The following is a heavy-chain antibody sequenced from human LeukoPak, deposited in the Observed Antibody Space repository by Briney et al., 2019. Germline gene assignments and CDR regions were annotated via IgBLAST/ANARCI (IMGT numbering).Heavy chain of an antibody. CDR3: ASLGGCSGGSCYDY. V-gene: IGHV4-39*01. D-gene: IGHD2-15*01. CDR2: IYYSGST. Sequence: SETLSLTCTVSGGSISSSSYYWGWIRQPPGKGLEWIGSIYYSGSTYYNPSLKSRVTISVDTSKNQFSLKLSSVTAADTAVYYCASLGGCSGGSCYDYWGQGTLVTVSS. CDR1: GGSISSSSYY. J-gene: IGHJ4*02.